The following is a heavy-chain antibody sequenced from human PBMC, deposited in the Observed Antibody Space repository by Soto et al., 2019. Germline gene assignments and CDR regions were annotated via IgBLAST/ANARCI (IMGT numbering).Heavy chain of an antibody. CDR1: GGSIITSNW. V-gene: IGHV4-4*02. D-gene: IGHD6-13*01. J-gene: IGHJ4*02. CDR3: ARARATIAAAAIFDC. Sequence: SETLSLTCAVAGGSIITSNWWSWVRPPPGKGLEWIGEVYRTGSTTYNPSLESRLTISVDKSKNQFSLKLTSVTAADTAVYYCARARATIAAAAIFDCWGQGTLVTVSS. CDR2: VYRTGST.